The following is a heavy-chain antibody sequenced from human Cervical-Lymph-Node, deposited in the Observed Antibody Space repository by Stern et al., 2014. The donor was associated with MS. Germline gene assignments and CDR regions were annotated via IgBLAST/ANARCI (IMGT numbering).Heavy chain of an antibody. J-gene: IGHJ2*01. CDR2: ISYDGNTK. D-gene: IGHD5-18*01. CDR1: GFTFSSYG. Sequence: VQLVESGGGVVQPGRSLRLSCAASGFTFSSYGMHWVRQAPGKGLEWVAAISYDGNTKYYADSVKDLFTSSRDNSKNTLYLQINSLRAEDTTVYYCATGGGYTYGSGYFDLWGRGTLVSVSS. V-gene: IGHV3-30*03. CDR3: ATGGGYTYGSGYFDL.